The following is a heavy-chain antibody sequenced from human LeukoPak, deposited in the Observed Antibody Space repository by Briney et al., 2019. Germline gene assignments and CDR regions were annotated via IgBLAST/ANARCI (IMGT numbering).Heavy chain of an antibody. CDR2: IYYSGST. J-gene: IGHJ4*02. CDR3: ARRRMAEYYFDY. V-gene: IGHV4-39*01. D-gene: IGHD5-24*01. Sequence: SETLSLTCTVSGGSISSSSYYWGWIRQPPGKGLEWIGSIYYSGSTYYNPSLKSRGTISVDTSKNQFSLKLSSVTAAHTAVYYCARRRMAEYYFDYWGQGTLVTVSS. CDR1: GGSISSSSYY.